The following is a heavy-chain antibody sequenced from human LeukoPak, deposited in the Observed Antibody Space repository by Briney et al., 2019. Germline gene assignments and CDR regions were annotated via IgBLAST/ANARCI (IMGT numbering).Heavy chain of an antibody. D-gene: IGHD2-2*01. CDR3: AREPYCSSTSCYEAGY. J-gene: IGHJ4*02. V-gene: IGHV4-4*07. Sequence: KPSETLSLTCTVSGGSISSYYWSWIRQPAGKGLEWIGRIYTSGSTNYNPSLKSRVTISVDTSKNQFSLKLSSVTAADTAVYYCAREPYCSSTSCYEAGYWGQGTLVTVSS. CDR2: IYTSGST. CDR1: GGSISSYY.